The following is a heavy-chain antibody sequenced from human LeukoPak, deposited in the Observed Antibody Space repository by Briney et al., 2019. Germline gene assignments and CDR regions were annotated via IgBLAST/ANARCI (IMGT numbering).Heavy chain of an antibody. J-gene: IGHJ6*02. V-gene: IGHV3-49*04. CDR1: GLTFGDYA. Sequence: GGSLRLSCTGPGLTFGDYALTWVRQAPGKGVEWVGFIRSKPYGGTTEYAASVTGRFTISRDDSKSIAYLQMNSLKTEDSAVYYCSRSDYYGSGSYHQYYYGMDVWGQGTTVTVSS. D-gene: IGHD3-10*01. CDR2: IRSKPYGGTT. CDR3: SRSDYYGSGSYHQYYYGMDV.